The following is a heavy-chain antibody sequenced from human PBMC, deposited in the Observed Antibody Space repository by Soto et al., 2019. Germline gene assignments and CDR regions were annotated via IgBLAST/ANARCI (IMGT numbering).Heavy chain of an antibody. V-gene: IGHV4-39*01. CDR1: GGSISSRSFF. Sequence: QVQLQESGPGLVKSAETLSLTCTVSGGSISSRSFFWGWIRQPPGRGLEWIGSIYYSRSTYYNPSRKSRVTMSAHTSMNQFSLQLRSVTAADTAVYYCARLYGSGYYSPDYWGQGTLVTVSS. CDR2: IYYSRST. CDR3: ARLYGSGYYSPDY. D-gene: IGHD3-22*01. J-gene: IGHJ4*02.